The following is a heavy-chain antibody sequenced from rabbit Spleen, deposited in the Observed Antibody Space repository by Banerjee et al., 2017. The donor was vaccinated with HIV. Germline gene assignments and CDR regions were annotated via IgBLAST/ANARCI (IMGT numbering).Heavy chain of an antibody. J-gene: IGHJ4*01. V-gene: IGHV1S45*01. CDR2: INTYTAKS. D-gene: IGHD4-2*01. CDR3: ARDAAGREDFNL. CDR1: GFSFNNDYV. Sequence: QEHLKESGGGLVRPGASLTLTCKASGFSFNNDYVMCWVRQAPGKGLEWIACINTYTAKSVYATWAKGRFTISSASSTTVTLQMTSLTAADTATYFCARDAAGREDFNLWGPGTLVTVS.